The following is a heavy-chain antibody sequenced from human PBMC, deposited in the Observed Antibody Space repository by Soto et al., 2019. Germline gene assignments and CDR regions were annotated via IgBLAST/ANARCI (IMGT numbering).Heavy chain of an antibody. CDR1: GGSISSGGYY. V-gene: IGHV4-31*03. CDR3: ARERGHDDDVWGSYHEYYFDY. D-gene: IGHD3-16*02. J-gene: IGHJ4*02. Sequence: QVQLQESGPGLVKPSQTLSLTCTVSGGSISSGGYYWSWIRQHPGKGLEWIGYIYYSGSTYYNPSLKRRVTIAVDTSKNQFSLKLSAVTAADTAVDYCARERGHDDDVWGSYHEYYFDYGGQGTLVTVSS. CDR2: IYYSGST.